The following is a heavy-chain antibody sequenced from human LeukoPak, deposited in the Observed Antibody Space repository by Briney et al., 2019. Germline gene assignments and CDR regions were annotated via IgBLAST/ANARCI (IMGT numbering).Heavy chain of an antibody. D-gene: IGHD2-15*01. CDR2: VGTGFDT. CDR1: GFTFSSHA. V-gene: IGHV3-23*01. J-gene: IGHJ4*02. CDR3: AKNVPGRAIDY. Sequence: GGSLRLSCVASGFTFSSHAMSWVRQAPGKGLEWVSTVGTGFDTYYTDSVKGRFTISRDNSKNTLSLQMSSLRAEDTATYYCAKNVPGRAIDYWGQGTLVTVSS.